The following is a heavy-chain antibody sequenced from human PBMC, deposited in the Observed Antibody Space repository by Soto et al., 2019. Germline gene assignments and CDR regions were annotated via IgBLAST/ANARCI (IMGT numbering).Heavy chain of an antibody. CDR2: ISSSGSTI. CDR3: ARSHLYYDSSGYPDY. V-gene: IGHV3-11*01. D-gene: IGHD3-22*01. J-gene: IGHJ4*02. Sequence: GKGLEWVSYISSSGSTIYYADSVKGRFTISRDNAKNSLYLQMNSLRAEDTAVYYCARSHLYYDSSGYPDYWGQGTLVTVSS.